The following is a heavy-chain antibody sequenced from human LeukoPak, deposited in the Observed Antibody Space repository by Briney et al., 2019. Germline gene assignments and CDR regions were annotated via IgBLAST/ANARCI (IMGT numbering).Heavy chain of an antibody. CDR3: ARGLRPPHPGGQQLGRFHFPGY. Sequence: SETLSLTCAVYGGSFSGYYWSWIRQPPGKGLEWIGEINHSGSTNYNPSLKSRVTISVDTSKNQFSLKLSSVTAADTAVYYCARGLRPPHPGGQQLGRFHFPGYWGQGTLVTVSS. J-gene: IGHJ4*02. CDR2: INHSGST. D-gene: IGHD6-13*01. V-gene: IGHV4-34*01. CDR1: GGSFSGYY.